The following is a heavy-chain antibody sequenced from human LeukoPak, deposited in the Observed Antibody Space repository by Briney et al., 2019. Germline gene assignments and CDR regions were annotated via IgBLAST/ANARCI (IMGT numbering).Heavy chain of an antibody. Sequence: GRSLRLSCAASGFTFSSYAMHWVRQAPGKGLEWVAVISYDGSNKYYADSVKGRFTISRDNSKNTLYLQMSSLRAEDTAVYYCARDLYGGNSFDYWGQGTLVTVSS. V-gene: IGHV3-30-3*01. D-gene: IGHD4-23*01. CDR3: ARDLYGGNSFDY. CDR2: ISYDGSNK. J-gene: IGHJ4*02. CDR1: GFTFSSYA.